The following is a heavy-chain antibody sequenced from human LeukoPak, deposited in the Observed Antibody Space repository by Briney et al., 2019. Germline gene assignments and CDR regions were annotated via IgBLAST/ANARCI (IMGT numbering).Heavy chain of an antibody. CDR2: ISSSSSTI. CDR1: GFTFSSYS. V-gene: IGHV3-48*01. Sequence: PGGSLRLSCAASGFTFSSYSMNWVRQAPGKGLEWVSYISSSSSTIYYADSVKGRFTISRDNSKNTLYLQMNSLRAEDTAVYYCAKLEPVLRYFDWSLTHFFDYWGQGTLVTVSS. J-gene: IGHJ4*02. CDR3: AKLEPVLRYFDWSLTHFFDY. D-gene: IGHD3-9*01.